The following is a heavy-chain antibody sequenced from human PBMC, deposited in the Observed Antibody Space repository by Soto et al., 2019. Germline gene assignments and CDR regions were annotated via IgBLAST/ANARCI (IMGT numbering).Heavy chain of an antibody. CDR2: INPSGGST. D-gene: IGHD3-3*01. V-gene: IGHV1-46*01. CDR1: GYSFSSYY. CDR3: ARETPGLRFLEWSNPLFDY. J-gene: IGHJ4*02. Sequence: SVNVYWKAAGYSFSSYYMHWVRQAPGQGLEWMGIINPSGGSTSYAQKFQGRVTMTRDTSTSTVYMELSSLRSEDTAVYYCARETPGLRFLEWSNPLFDYWGQGTLVTVSS.